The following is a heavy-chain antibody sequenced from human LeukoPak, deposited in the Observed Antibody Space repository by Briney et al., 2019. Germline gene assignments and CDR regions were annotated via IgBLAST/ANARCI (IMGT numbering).Heavy chain of an antibody. CDR3: AKLQELDDGVFDS. Sequence: GGSLRLSCTASGFTFSSLAMTWVRQGPGKGLEWVSTIRSNGDTTYNADSVKGRFTISRDNSKNTLYLELNSLRVEDTATSYCAKLQELDDGVFDSWGQGTMVTVSS. D-gene: IGHD1-1*01. J-gene: IGHJ4*02. V-gene: IGHV3-23*01. CDR2: IRSNGDTT. CDR1: GFTFSSLA.